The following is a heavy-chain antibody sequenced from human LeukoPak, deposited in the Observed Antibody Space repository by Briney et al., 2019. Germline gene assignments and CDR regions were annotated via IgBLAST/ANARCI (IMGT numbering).Heavy chain of an antibody. CDR2: TYYRSKWNH. CDR1: GDSVSSSSSA. Sequence: SQTLSLICAISGDSVSSSSSAWSWIRQSPSRGLEWLGRTYYRSKWNHDYAESVKSRTTINPDTSKNEFSLQLNSVTPEDTAVYYCARNLRPDFDYWGQGTLVTVSS. CDR3: ARNLRPDFDY. J-gene: IGHJ4*02. V-gene: IGHV6-1*01.